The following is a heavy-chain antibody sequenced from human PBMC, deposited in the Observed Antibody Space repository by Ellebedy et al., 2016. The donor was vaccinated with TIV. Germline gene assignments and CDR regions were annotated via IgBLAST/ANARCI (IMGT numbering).Heavy chain of an antibody. D-gene: IGHD3-10*01. CDR3: ARVWFGEFTNWFDP. Sequence: GESLKISCAASGFTFSNYAMHWVRQAPGKGLEWVAVISYDGSNKYYADSVKGRFTISRDNSKNTRYLQMNSLRAEDTAVYYCARVWFGEFTNWFDPWGQGTLVTVSS. CDR2: ISYDGSNK. CDR1: GFTFSNYA. J-gene: IGHJ5*02. V-gene: IGHV3-30*01.